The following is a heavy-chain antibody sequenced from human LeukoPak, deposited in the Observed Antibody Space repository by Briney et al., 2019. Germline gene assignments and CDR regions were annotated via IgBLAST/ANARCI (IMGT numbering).Heavy chain of an antibody. D-gene: IGHD2-2*01. Sequence: KPGGSLRLSCAASGFTFSTYAMSWVRQAPGKGLEWVSSISSSSSYIYYADSVKGRFTISRDNAKNSLYLQMNSLRAEDTAVYYCARDPHPFRPQLLNRDAFDIWGQGTMVTVSS. CDR3: ARDPHPFRPQLLNRDAFDI. V-gene: IGHV3-21*01. J-gene: IGHJ3*02. CDR2: ISSSSSYI. CDR1: GFTFSTYA.